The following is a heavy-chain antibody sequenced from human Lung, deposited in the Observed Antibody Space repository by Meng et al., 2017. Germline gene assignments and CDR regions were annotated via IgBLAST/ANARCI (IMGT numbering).Heavy chain of an antibody. CDR1: GGSFRDYY. D-gene: IGHD4-11*01. Sequence: VKLPQWGAGLLKPSETLSLTCVVSGGSFRDYYWSWIRQPPGKGLEWIGEINHSGSTNYNPSLESRATISVDTSQNNLSLKLSSVTAADSAVYYCARGPTTMAHDFDYWGQGTLVTVFS. V-gene: IGHV4-34*01. CDR2: INHSGST. CDR3: ARGPTTMAHDFDY. J-gene: IGHJ4*02.